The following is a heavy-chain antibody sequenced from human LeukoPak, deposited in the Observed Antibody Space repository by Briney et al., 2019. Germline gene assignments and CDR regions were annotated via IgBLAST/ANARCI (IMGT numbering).Heavy chain of an antibody. Sequence: PGGSLRLSCTASGFTFSSRWMTWVRRPPGKGLEWVANIREDGSVKYYVDSVKGRFTISRDNTKNVLYLQMNSLRADDTAVYFCARDSTWLLDYWGQGTLITVSS. J-gene: IGHJ4*02. CDR1: GFTFSSRW. CDR2: IREDGSVK. D-gene: IGHD6-19*01. CDR3: ARDSTWLLDY. V-gene: IGHV3-7*03.